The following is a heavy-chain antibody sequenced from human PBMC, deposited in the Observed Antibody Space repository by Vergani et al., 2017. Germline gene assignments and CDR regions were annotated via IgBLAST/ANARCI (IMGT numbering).Heavy chain of an antibody. Sequence: QVQLQESGPGLVKPSETLSLTCTVSGGSISSYYWSWIRQPPGKGLEWIGEINHSGSTNYNPSLKSRVTISVDTSKNQFSLKLSSVTAADTAVYYCARGPLGYYGMDVWGQ. CDR2: INHSGST. CDR1: GGSISSYY. D-gene: IGHD7-27*01. CDR3: ARGPLGYYGMDV. J-gene: IGHJ6*02. V-gene: IGHV4-34*01.